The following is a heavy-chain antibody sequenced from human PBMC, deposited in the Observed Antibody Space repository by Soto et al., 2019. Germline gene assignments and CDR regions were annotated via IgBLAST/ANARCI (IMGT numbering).Heavy chain of an antibody. J-gene: IGHJ4*01. D-gene: IGHD6-13*01. CDR2: INVVSGNT. V-gene: IGHV1-3*01. Sequence: ASVKVSCKASGYPFSRYALQWVRQAPGQRPEWMGRINVVSGNTEYSQRLQGRVTITRDTSANTVYMELSSLRSEDTAGYYCARDRHSSSWNYFDHWG. CDR1: GYPFSRYA. CDR3: ARDRHSSSWNYFDH.